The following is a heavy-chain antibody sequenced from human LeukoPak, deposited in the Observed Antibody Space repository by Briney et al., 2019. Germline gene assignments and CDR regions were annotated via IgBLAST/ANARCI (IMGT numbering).Heavy chain of an antibody. D-gene: IGHD3-3*01. CDR3: AKGREYYDFWSGYSGDGDLYYFDY. CDR2: ISGSGGST. J-gene: IGHJ4*02. V-gene: IGHV3-23*01. CDR1: GFTFSSYA. Sequence: GSLRLSCAASGFTFSSYAMSWVRQALGEGLEWVSAISGSGGSTYYADSVKGRFTISRDNSKNTLYLRMNSLRAEDTAVYYCAKGREYYDFWSGYSGDGDLYYFDYWDQGTLVTVSS.